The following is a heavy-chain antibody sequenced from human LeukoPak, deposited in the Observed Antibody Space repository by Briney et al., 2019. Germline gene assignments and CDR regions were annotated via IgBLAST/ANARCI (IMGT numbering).Heavy chain of an antibody. CDR2: IYSGGTS. J-gene: IGHJ4*02. Sequence: GGSLRLSCTASGFTVSSNYMNWVRQAPGKGLEWVSIIYSGGTSYYTDSVKGRFTISRDDSQNIVYLQMDSLTAEDTALYYCTTRLRNHFDYWGQGTQVTVSS. D-gene: IGHD5-12*01. CDR3: TTRLRNHFDY. CDR1: GFTVSSNY. V-gene: IGHV3-53*01.